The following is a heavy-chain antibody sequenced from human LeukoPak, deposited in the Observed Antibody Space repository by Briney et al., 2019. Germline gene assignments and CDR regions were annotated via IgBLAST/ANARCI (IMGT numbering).Heavy chain of an antibody. V-gene: IGHV4-39*01. Sequence: SETLSLTCTVSGGSISSSSYYWGWIRQPPGKGLEWIGSIYYSGSTYYNPSLKSRVTISVDTSKNQFSLKPSSVTAADTAVYYCASASPTVTSDAFDIWGQGTMVTVSS. CDR2: IYYSGST. J-gene: IGHJ3*02. CDR1: GGSISSSSYY. CDR3: ASASPTVTSDAFDI. D-gene: IGHD4-17*01.